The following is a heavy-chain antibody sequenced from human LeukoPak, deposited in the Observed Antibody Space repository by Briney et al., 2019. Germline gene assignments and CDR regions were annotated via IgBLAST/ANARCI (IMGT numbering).Heavy chain of an antibody. D-gene: IGHD2-2*01. Sequence: PGGSLRLSCAASGFTFSSYGMHWVRQAPGKGLEWVAVIWYDGSNKYYADSVKGRFTISRDNSKNTLYLQMNSLRAEDTAVYYCARDRGCSSTSCYGLDYWGQGTLVTVSS. J-gene: IGHJ4*02. CDR1: GFTFSSYG. V-gene: IGHV3-33*01. CDR2: IWYDGSNK. CDR3: ARDRGCSSTSCYGLDY.